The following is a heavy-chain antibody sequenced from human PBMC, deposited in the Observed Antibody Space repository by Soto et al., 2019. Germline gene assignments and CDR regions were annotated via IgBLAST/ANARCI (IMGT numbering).Heavy chain of an antibody. D-gene: IGHD2-15*01. CDR3: ARVGPENWFDP. CDR1: GGSISSGGYY. J-gene: IGHJ5*02. Sequence: SETLSLTCTVSGGSISSGGYYWSWIRQHPGKGLERIGYIYYSGSTYYNPSLKSRVTISVDTSKNQFSLKLSSVTAADTAVYYCARVGPENWFDPWGQGTLVTVSS. V-gene: IGHV4-31*03. CDR2: IYYSGST.